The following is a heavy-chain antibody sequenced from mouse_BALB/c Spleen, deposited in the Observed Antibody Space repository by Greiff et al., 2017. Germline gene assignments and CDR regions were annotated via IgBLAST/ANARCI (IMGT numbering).Heavy chain of an antibody. CDR2: ISSGSSTI. V-gene: IGHV5-17*02. CDR1: GFTFSSFG. CDR3: ARGRDYGNYVGFAY. Sequence: EVMLVESGGGLVQPGGSRTLSCAASGFTFSSFGMHWVRQAPEKGLEWVAYISSGSSTIYYADTVKGRFTISRDNPNNTLFLQMTNLRSEDTAMYYCARGRDYGNYVGFAYWGQGTLVTVSA. J-gene: IGHJ3*01. D-gene: IGHD2-1*01.